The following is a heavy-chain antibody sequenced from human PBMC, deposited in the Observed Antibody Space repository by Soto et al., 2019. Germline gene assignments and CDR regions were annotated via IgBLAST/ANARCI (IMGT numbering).Heavy chain of an antibody. Sequence: PGGSLRLSCAASGFTFRSCAMGWVRQAPGKGLEWVSDIIDSGASTYYADSVKGRFTISRDNSKSTLYLQMNSLRAEDTALYYCEKGRSYYDYYGGDVWGQGTTVTVSS. CDR2: IIDSGAST. J-gene: IGHJ6*02. CDR1: GFTFRSCA. CDR3: EKGRSYYDYYGGDV. V-gene: IGHV3-23*01.